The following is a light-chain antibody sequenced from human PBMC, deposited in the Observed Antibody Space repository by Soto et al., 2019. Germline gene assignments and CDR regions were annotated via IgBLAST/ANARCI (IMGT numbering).Light chain of an antibody. CDR3: QHYNSYSEA. Sequence: DSRLTQSPSFLSASVGDRVTITCRASQGISSYLAWYQQKPGKAPKLLIYAASTLQSGVPSRFSGSGSGTEFTLTISSMQPEDFATYYCQHYNSYSEAFGQATKV. V-gene: IGKV1-9*01. J-gene: IGKJ1*01. CDR2: AAS. CDR1: QGISSY.